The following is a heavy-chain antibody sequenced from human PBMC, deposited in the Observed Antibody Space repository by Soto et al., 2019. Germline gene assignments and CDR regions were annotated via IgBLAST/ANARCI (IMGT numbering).Heavy chain of an antibody. Sequence: SVKVSCKASRVAFSNFVVTWVRQAPGLGLEWVGGIIPIFGTANYAEKFQGRVTITADESTSTSYMEVNNLRSEDTAVYYCAKVRYSGPMGYYYGMDVWGQGTTVTVSS. V-gene: IGHV1-69*01. CDR1: RVAFSNFV. CDR2: IIPIFGTA. CDR3: AKVRYSGPMGYYYGMDV. D-gene: IGHD1-26*01. J-gene: IGHJ6*02.